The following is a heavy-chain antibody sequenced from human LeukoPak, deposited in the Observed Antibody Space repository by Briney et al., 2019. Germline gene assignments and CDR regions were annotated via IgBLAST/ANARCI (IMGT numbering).Heavy chain of an antibody. Sequence: GGSLRLSCAASGFTFSTYSMNWVRQAPGKGLEWVSSISGSSGYIYYADSVKGRFTISRDNAKNSLYLQMNSLRAEDTAVYYCARDLYGDYAIDYWGQGTLITVSS. CDR3: ARDLYGDYAIDY. D-gene: IGHD4-17*01. J-gene: IGHJ4*02. CDR1: GFTFSTYS. CDR2: ISGSSGYI. V-gene: IGHV3-21*01.